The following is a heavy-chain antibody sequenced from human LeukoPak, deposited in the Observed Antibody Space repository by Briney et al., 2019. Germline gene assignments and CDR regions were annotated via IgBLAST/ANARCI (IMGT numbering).Heavy chain of an antibody. CDR3: ARGSGLRYFDWLPYYFDY. CDR2: INHSGST. CDR1: GGSFSGYY. D-gene: IGHD3-9*01. V-gene: IGHV4-34*01. J-gene: IGHJ4*02. Sequence: SETLSLTCAVYGGSFSGYYWSWIRQPPGKGLEWIGEINHSGSTNYNPSLKSRVTISVDTSKNQFSLKLSSVTAADTAVYYCARGSGLRYFDWLPYYFDYWGQGTLVTVSS.